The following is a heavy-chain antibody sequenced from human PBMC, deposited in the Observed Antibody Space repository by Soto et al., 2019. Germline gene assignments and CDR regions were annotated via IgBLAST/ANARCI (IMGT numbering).Heavy chain of an antibody. Sequence: SETLSLTCTVSGGSISSSSYYWGWIRQPPGKGLEWIGSIYYSGSTYYNPSLKSRVTISVDTSKNQFSLKLSSVTAADTAVYYCASEGQGFGGVFDYWGQGTLVTVSS. J-gene: IGHJ4*02. CDR1: GGSISSSSYY. CDR2: IYYSGST. CDR3: ASEGQGFGGVFDY. V-gene: IGHV4-39*07. D-gene: IGHD3-10*01.